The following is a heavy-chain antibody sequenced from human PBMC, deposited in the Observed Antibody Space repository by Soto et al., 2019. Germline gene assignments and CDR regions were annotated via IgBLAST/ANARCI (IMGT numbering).Heavy chain of an antibody. CDR2: IKSDGSGT. CDR3: ASSWTTGHPDY. CDR1: EFTFSSNW. D-gene: IGHD3-9*01. Sequence: GGSLRLSCAASEFTFSSNWMNWVRQAPGKGLAWVSRIKSDGSGTSYADSVRGRFTISRDNAKNTLYLQMDSLRGEDTAMYYCASSWTTGHPDYWGQGTLVTVSS. J-gene: IGHJ4*02. V-gene: IGHV3-74*01.